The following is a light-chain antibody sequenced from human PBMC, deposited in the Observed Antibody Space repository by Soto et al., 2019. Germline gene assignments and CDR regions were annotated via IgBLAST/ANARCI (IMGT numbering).Light chain of an antibody. CDR2: GAS. CDR3: HQYGSSPWT. Sequence: EIVLTQSPGTLSLSPGERATLSCRARQSVSSSYLAWYQQKPGQAPRLLIYGASSRATGIPDRFSGSGSGTDFTLTISRLEPEDLAVYYCHQYGSSPWTFGQGTKVEIK. CDR1: QSVSSSY. J-gene: IGKJ1*01. V-gene: IGKV3-20*01.